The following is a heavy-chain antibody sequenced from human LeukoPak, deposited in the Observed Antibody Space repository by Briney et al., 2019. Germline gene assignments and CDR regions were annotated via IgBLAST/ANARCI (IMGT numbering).Heavy chain of an antibody. CDR1: GFTFSSYA. D-gene: IGHD6-19*01. CDR3: ARPVRRGIAVAGLLDNWFDP. Sequence: GGSLRLSCAASGFTFSSYAMHWVRQAPGKGLEWVAVISYDGSNKYYADSVKGRFTISRDNSKNTLYLQMNSLRAEDTAVYYCARPVRRGIAVAGLLDNWFDPWGQGTLVTVSS. J-gene: IGHJ5*02. CDR2: ISYDGSNK. V-gene: IGHV3-30-3*01.